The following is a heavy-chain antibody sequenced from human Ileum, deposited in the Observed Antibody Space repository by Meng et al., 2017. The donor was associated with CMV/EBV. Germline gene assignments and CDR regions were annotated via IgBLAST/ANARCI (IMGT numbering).Heavy chain of an antibody. CDR2: INNDGSIT. J-gene: IGHJ5*02. V-gene: IGHV3-74*01. D-gene: IGHD2-2*01. CDR3: ARDVLGSCKGTSCYRLSP. CDR1: GFTFNKYW. Sequence: GGSLRLSCAASGFTFNKYWMHWVRQVPGKGLVWVSHINNDGSITNYADSVEGRFTISRDNAKDTLYLQMNSLRAEDTALYYCARDVLGSCKGTSCYRLSPWGQGDLVTVSS.